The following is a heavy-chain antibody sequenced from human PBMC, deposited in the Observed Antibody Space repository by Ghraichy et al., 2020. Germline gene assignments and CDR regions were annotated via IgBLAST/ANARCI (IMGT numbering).Heavy chain of an antibody. V-gene: IGHV3-23*01. CDR2: ISGSDGST. CDR1: GFTVSRYD. J-gene: IGHJ4*02. Sequence: GGSLRLSCAASGFTVSRYDMSWVRQAPGKGLQWVSTISGSDGSTYDADSVKGRFTISRDNSKNTLYLQMNILRAEDTAVYYCAKDGGRTLYYFDYWGQGTLVTVSS. CDR3: AKDGGRTLYYFDY. D-gene: IGHD2-15*01.